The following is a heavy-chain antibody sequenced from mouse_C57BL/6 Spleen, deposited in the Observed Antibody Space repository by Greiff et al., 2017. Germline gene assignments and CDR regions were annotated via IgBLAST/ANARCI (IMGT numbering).Heavy chain of an antibody. CDR2: IYPGDGDT. Sequence: VKLMESGAELVKPGASVKISCKASGYAFSSYWMNWVKQRPGKGLEWIGQIYPGDGDTNYNGKFKGKATLTADKSSSTAYMQLSSLTSEDSAVYFCARGDYGSSYLFDYWGQGTTLTVSS. J-gene: IGHJ2*01. CDR1: GYAFSSYW. V-gene: IGHV1-80*01. D-gene: IGHD1-1*01. CDR3: ARGDYGSSYLFDY.